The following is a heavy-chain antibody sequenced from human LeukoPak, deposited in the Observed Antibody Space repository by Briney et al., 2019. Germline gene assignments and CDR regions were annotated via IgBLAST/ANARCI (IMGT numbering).Heavy chain of an antibody. CDR1: GFTFSSYG. Sequence: GGSLRLSCAASGFTFSSYGMHWVRQAPGKGLEWVAFIRYDGSSKYYADSVKGRFTISRDNSKNTLYLQMNSLRADDTAVYYCAKDTPLCYFDYWGQGTLVTVSS. V-gene: IGHV3-30*02. J-gene: IGHJ4*02. CDR2: IRYDGSSK. CDR3: AKDTPLCYFDY. D-gene: IGHD3-16*01.